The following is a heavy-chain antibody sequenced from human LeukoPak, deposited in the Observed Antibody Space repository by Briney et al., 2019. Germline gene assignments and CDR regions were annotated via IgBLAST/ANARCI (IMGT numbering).Heavy chain of an antibody. J-gene: IGHJ3*02. CDR2: ISAYNGNT. CDR1: GYTFTSYG. Sequence: ASVKVSCKASGYTFTSYGIRWVRQAPGQGLEWMGWISAYNGNTNYAQKLQGRVTMTTDTSTSTAYMELRSLRSDDTAVYYCARATPGIAAAGAFDIWGQGTMVTVSS. V-gene: IGHV1-18*01. D-gene: IGHD6-13*01. CDR3: ARATPGIAAAGAFDI.